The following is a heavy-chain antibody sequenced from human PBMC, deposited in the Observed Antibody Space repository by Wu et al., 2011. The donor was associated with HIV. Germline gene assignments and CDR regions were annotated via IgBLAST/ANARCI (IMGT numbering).Heavy chain of an antibody. CDR1: GDSFVTAW. CDR2: IHPGGSDT. CDR3: ARLDATRGGFDF. J-gene: IGHJ4*02. Sequence: VQLVQSGAEVKKPGESLEISCKSFGDSFVTAWIGWVRQMPGKGLEWMGIIHPGGSDTKYSPSFQGQVTISADRSISTAYLQWNSLKASDTAMYYCARLDATRGGFDFWGQGTLVTVSS. D-gene: IGHD2-2*01. V-gene: IGHV5-51*01.